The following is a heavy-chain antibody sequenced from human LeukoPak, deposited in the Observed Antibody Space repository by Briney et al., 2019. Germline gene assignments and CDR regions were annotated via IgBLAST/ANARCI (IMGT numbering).Heavy chain of an antibody. CDR2: INPNSGGT. J-gene: IGHJ4*02. D-gene: IGHD6-19*01. CDR1: GYTFTCYY. Sequence: GASVKVSCKASGYTFTCYYMHWVRQAPGQGLEWMGWINPNSGGTNYAQKFQGRVTMTRDTSTSTAYMELRSLRSDDTAVYYCARGPHSSSSGLIWLYYFDYWGQGTLVTVSS. CDR3: ARGPHSSSSGLIWLYYFDY. V-gene: IGHV1-2*02.